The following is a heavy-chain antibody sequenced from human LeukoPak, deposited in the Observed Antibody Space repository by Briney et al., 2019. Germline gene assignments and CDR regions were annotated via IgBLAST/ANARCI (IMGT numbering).Heavy chain of an antibody. CDR1: GFTFSSYW. J-gene: IGHJ4*02. CDR3: TRGGATGTTLASDY. CDR2: INSDGSII. Sequence: GGSLRLSCAASGFTFSSYWIHWVRQAPGKGLVWVPRINSDGSIISYADSVKGRFAISRDNAKNTVYLQMNSLRAEDTAVYYCTRGGATGTTLASDYWGQGTLVTVSS. V-gene: IGHV3-74*01. D-gene: IGHD1-1*01.